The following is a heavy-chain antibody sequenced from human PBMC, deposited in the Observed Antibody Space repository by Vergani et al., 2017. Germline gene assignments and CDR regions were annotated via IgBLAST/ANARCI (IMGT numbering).Heavy chain of an antibody. J-gene: IGHJ3*02. CDR3: AGWRRGLLYDSFDI. CDR1: GGSISSSDYY. D-gene: IGHD3-10*01. Sequence: QLQLQESGPGLVKPSETLSLTCTVSGGSISSSDYYWGWIRQPPGKGLEWIGSIYYSGSTYYNHSLKSRVTKSVDTSKNQFSLKLSSVTAADTAVYYCAGWRRGLLYDSFDIWGQGTMVTVSS. V-gene: IGHV4-39*01. CDR2: IYYSGST.